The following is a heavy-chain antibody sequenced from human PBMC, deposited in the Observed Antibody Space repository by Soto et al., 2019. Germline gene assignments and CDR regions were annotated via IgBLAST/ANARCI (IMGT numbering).Heavy chain of an antibody. CDR1: AGALSRNA. CDR2: IIPIFGTA. Sequence: SVKVPCNACAGALSRNAISWVRQAPGQGLEWMGGIIPIFGTANYAQKFQGRVTITADESTSTAYMELRSLRSEDTAVYYCARDKAGRRFGELLGGMDVWGQGTTVTVSS. CDR3: ARDKAGRRFGELLGGMDV. V-gene: IGHV1-69*13. D-gene: IGHD3-10*01. J-gene: IGHJ6*02.